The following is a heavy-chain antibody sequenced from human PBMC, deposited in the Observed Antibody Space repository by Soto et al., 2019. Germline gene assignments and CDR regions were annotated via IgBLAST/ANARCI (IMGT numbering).Heavy chain of an antibody. V-gene: IGHV4-39*01. D-gene: IGHD3-22*01. Sequence: PSETLSLTCTVSGGSISSTSSYWAWIRQPPGKGLEWVGSIYYLGNTYYNPSLGSRVTISVDTSKNQFSLKLSSVTAADTAVFYCAGLYPYDSSRYHLDYWSQGTLVTVSS. CDR3: AGLYPYDSSRYHLDY. CDR2: IYYLGNT. CDR1: GGSISSTSSY. J-gene: IGHJ4*02.